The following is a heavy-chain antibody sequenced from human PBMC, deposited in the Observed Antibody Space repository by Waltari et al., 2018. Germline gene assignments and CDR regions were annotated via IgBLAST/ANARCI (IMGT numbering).Heavy chain of an antibody. J-gene: IGHJ4*02. CDR2: ICHSGST. V-gene: IGHV4-38-2*01. CDR3: ARQIAAANQFDY. CDR1: GYSISSGYY. Sequence: QVQLQESGPGLVKPSETLSLTCAVSGYSISSGYYWGWIRQPPGKGPEWIGSICHSGSTSYNPSLKCRVTISVDTSENHFSLKQSSVTASDTAVYYCARQIAAANQFDYCGQGTLVTVSS. D-gene: IGHD6-13*01.